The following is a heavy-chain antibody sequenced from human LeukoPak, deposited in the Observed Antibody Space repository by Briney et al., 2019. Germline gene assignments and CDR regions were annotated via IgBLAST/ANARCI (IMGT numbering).Heavy chain of an antibody. CDR2: IGSSGSPT. CDR1: GFAFSSYN. Sequence: GGSLRLSCAASGFAFSSYNMNWVRQAPGKGLEWISYIGSSGSPTHYADSVGGRFTISRDNAKNSLYLQMNSLRDEDTAVYFCARRPYSDTSGRLSDVWGQGTTVSVSS. V-gene: IGHV3-48*02. CDR3: ARRPYSDTSGRLSDV. J-gene: IGHJ6*02. D-gene: IGHD3-22*01.